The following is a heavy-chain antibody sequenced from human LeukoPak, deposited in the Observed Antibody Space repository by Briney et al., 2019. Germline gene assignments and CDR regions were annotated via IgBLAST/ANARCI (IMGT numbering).Heavy chain of an antibody. D-gene: IGHD3-16*01. CDR3: AKDVLRWAFDY. J-gene: IGHJ4*02. CDR2: FGGIGDI. V-gene: IGHV3-23*01. Sequence: GGSLRPSCAASGFTFSTTAMAWVRQAPGKGLELVSGFGGIGDIHYADSVRGRFTISRDNSKGILYLQMDSLRAEDTAVYYCAKDVLRWAFDYWGQGTLVTVSS. CDR1: GFTFSTTA.